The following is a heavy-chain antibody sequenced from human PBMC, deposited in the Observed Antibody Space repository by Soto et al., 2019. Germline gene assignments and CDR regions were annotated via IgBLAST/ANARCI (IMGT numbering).Heavy chain of an antibody. CDR1: GGSISSGGYY. Sequence: SETLSLTCTVSGGSISSGGYYWSWIRQHPGKGLEWIGYIYYSGSTYYNPSLKSRVTISVDTSKNQFSLKLSSVTAADTAVYYCARDQRESPELYCTNGVLTCGFGFDPWGQGTLVTVSS. D-gene: IGHD2-8*01. V-gene: IGHV4-31*03. J-gene: IGHJ5*02. CDR2: IYYSGST. CDR3: ARDQRESPELYCTNGVLTCGFGFDP.